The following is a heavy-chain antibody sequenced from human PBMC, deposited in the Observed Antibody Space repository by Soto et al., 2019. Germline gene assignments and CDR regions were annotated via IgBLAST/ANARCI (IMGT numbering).Heavy chain of an antibody. V-gene: IGHV4-30-2*01. CDR2: IYHSGYT. CDR1: GGSISSGGYS. CDR3: ARTPDI. J-gene: IGHJ3*02. Sequence: SETLSLTCAVSGGSISSGGYSWSWIRQPPGKGLEWIGYIYHSGYTNYNPSLNSRVTISVGTSKNQFSLKLSSVTAADTAVYYCARTPDIWGQGTMVTVSS.